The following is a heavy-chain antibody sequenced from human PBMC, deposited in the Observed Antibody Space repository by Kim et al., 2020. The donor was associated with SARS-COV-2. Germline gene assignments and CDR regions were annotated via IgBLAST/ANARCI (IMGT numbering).Heavy chain of an antibody. CDR2: ISGSGGSK. Sequence: GGSLRLSCAASGFTFSSYAMSWVRQAPGKGLEWVSGISGSGGSKYYTDSVEGRFIISRDNSKNTLYLQMSSLRAEDTALYFCAKSSYSTSSGASDYWGQGTLVTVSS. D-gene: IGHD2-8*01. V-gene: IGHV3-23*01. CDR3: AKSSYSTSSGASDY. J-gene: IGHJ4*02. CDR1: GFTFSSYA.